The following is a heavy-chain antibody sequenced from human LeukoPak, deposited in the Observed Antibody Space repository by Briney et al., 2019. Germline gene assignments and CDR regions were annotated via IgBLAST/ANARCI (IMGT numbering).Heavy chain of an antibody. J-gene: IGHJ4*02. CDR1: GGSISSSSYC. CDR2: IYYSGST. V-gene: IGHV4-39*01. Sequence: KPSETLSHTCTVSGGSISSSSYCWGWIRQPPGKGLERIGSIYYSGSTYYNPSLKSRVTISVDTSKNQFSLKLSSVTAADTAVYYCARLGYSYGPGYFDYWGQGTLVTVSS. D-gene: IGHD5-18*01. CDR3: ARLGYSYGPGYFDY.